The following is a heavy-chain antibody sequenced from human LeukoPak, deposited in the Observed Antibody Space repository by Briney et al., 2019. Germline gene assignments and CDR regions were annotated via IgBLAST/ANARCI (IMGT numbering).Heavy chain of an antibody. V-gene: IGHV3-21*01. CDR2: ISSSSSYI. CDR3: ARGRAGIQLWLFDY. CDR1: GFTFSSYS. Sequence: PGGSLRLSCAASGFTFSSYSMNWVRQAPGKGLEWVSSISSSSSYIYYADSVKGRFTISRDNAKNSLYLQMNSLRAEDTAVYYCARGRAGIQLWLFDYWGQGTLVTVSS. D-gene: IGHD5-18*01. J-gene: IGHJ4*02.